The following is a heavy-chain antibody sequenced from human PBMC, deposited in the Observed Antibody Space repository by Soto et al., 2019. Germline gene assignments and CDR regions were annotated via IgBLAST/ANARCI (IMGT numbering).Heavy chain of an antibody. CDR2: IYYSGST. CDR3: ARVPGSSWSLDV. CDR1: GGSVSSSSYY. Sequence: PSETLSLTCTVSGGSVSSSSYYWGWVRQPPGKGLEWIGSIYYSGSTNYNPSLKSRVTISVDTSKNQFSLKLSSVTAADTAVYYCARVPGSSWSLDVWGQGTTVTVSS. J-gene: IGHJ6*02. V-gene: IGHV4-39*07. D-gene: IGHD6-13*01.